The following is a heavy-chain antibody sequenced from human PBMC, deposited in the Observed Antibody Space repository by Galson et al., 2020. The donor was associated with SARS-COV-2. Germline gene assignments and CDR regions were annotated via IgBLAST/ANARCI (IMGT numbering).Heavy chain of an antibody. CDR1: GFTFSSYS. CDR2: ISSSSSTI. J-gene: IGHJ4*02. CDR3: ARVIIAVAGTTDY. Sequence: GGSLRLSCAASGFTFSSYSMNWVRQAPGKGLEWVSYISSSSSTIYYADSVKGRFTISRDNAKNSLYLQMNSLRAEDTAVYYCARVIIAVAGTTDYWGQGTLVTVSS. V-gene: IGHV3-48*04. D-gene: IGHD6-19*01.